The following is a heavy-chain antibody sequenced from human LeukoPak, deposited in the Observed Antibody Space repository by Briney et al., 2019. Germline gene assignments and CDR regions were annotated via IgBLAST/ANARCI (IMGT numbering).Heavy chain of an antibody. Sequence: SETLSLTCTVSGGSFSSSDYYWGWIRQPPGKGLEWIGSIYYSGSTYYNPSLKSRVTISVDTSKNQFSLKLSSVTAADTAVYYCARGLPDAFDIWGQGTMVTVSS. CDR1: GGSFSSSDYY. V-gene: IGHV4-39*07. CDR2: IYYSGST. CDR3: ARGLPDAFDI. J-gene: IGHJ3*02.